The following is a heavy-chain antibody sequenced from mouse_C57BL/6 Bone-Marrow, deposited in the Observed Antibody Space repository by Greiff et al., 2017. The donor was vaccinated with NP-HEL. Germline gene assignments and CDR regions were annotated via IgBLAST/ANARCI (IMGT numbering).Heavy chain of an antibody. CDR2: ISSGGSYT. V-gene: IGHV5-6*01. J-gene: IGHJ3*01. Sequence: EVQLVESGGDLVKPGGSLKLSCAASGFTFSSYGMSWVRQTPDKRLEWVATISSGGSYTYYPDSVKGRFTISRDNAKNTLYLQMSSLKSEDTAMYYCARGNYYGSSYVWFAYWGQGTLVTVSA. D-gene: IGHD1-1*01. CDR1: GFTFSSYG. CDR3: ARGNYYGSSYVWFAY.